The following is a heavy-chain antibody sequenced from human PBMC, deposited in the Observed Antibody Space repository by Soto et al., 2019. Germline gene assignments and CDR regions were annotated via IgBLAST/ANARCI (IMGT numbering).Heavy chain of an antibody. CDR2: TSYDGNIQ. V-gene: IGHV3-30-3*01. J-gene: IGHJ4*02. D-gene: IGHD2-15*01. CDR1: GFTFSTYT. Sequence: QIQLVESGGGLVQPGRSLRLSCAASGFTFSTYTLHWVRQAPGKGPEWVALTSYDGNIQYYADSVKGRFTISRDNSKNTLYLQMDSLRPEDTAVYYCATLRGVAPHSGSPLDSWGQGTLVTVSS. CDR3: ATLRGVAPHSGSPLDS.